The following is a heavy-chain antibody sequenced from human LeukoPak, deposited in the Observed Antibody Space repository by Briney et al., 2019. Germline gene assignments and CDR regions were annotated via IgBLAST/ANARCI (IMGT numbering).Heavy chain of an antibody. D-gene: IGHD3-10*01. CDR2: IKQDGSEK. J-gene: IGHJ4*02. CDR3: ATSRDVLLWSGELY. Sequence: PGGSLRLSCAASGFTFSSYWMSWVRQAPGKGLEWVANIKQDGSEKYYVDSVKGRFTISRDNAKNSLYLQMNSLRAEDTAVYYCATSRDVLLWSGELYWGQGTLVTVSS. CDR1: GFTFSSYW. V-gene: IGHV3-7*01.